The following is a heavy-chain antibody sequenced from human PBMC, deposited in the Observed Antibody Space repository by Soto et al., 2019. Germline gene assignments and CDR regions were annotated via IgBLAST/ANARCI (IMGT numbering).Heavy chain of an antibody. Sequence: ASVKVSCKTSGYTFSNYGITWVRQAPVQPLEWLGWISLYSDGTNYAQKFQGRVYMTTDTSTTTAYMELRSMRSDDAAVYYCARVVPGAEAWFGPWPKGTLVTVSS. V-gene: IGHV1-18*01. CDR1: GYTFSNYG. CDR2: ISLYSDGT. D-gene: IGHD2-2*01. J-gene: IGHJ5*02. CDR3: ARVVPGAEAWFGP.